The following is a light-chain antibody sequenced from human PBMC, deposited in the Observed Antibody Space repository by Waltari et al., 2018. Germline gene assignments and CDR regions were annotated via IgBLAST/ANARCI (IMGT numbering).Light chain of an antibody. CDR1: KSDVGFSNY. Sequence: QSALTQPASVSGSPGQSINIFCTGTKSDVGFSNYVSWYQQHPGKAPQVIIYDVSQPPSGISNRFSGSKSGNTASLTISGLQADDEADYYCKSYTGTGSWVFGGGTKLTVL. CDR2: DVS. CDR3: KSYTGTGSWV. J-gene: IGLJ3*02. V-gene: IGLV2-14*03.